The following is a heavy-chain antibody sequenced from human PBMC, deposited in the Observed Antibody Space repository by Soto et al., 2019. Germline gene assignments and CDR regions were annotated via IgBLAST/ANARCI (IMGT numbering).Heavy chain of an antibody. J-gene: IGHJ4*02. CDR2: MNANSGNT. V-gene: IGHV1-8*01. CDR3: ARGGTYRDSSGYDY. D-gene: IGHD3-22*01. CDR1: GYTFTSHD. Sequence: QVQLVQSGAEVKKPGASVKVYCKASGYTFTSHDINWVRQATGQGLEWMGWMNANSGNTGYAQKFQGRVTMTRNTSISTAYMELSSLRSEDTAVYYCARGGTYRDSSGYDYWGQGTLVTVSS.